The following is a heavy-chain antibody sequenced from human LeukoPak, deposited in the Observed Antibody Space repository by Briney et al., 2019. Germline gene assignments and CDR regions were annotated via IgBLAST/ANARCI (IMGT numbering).Heavy chain of an antibody. V-gene: IGHV4-59*12. CDR1: GGSISSYY. Sequence: SETLSLTCTVPGGSISSYYWSWIRQPPGKGLEWIGYIYYSGSTNYNPSLKSRVTMSVDTSKNQFSLKLSSVTAADTAVYYCARDRGLTDAFDIWGQGTMVTVSS. CDR2: IYYSGST. D-gene: IGHD3-16*01. J-gene: IGHJ3*02. CDR3: ARDRGLTDAFDI.